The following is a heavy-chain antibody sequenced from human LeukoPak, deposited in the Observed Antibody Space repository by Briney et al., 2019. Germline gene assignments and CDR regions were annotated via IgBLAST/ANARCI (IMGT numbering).Heavy chain of an antibody. Sequence: PGGSLTHPCAASGFTLSDSYMRSIRQAPGKGLEWVSYISSSGSTIYYADSVKGRFTISRDNAKNSLYLQMNSLRAEDTAVYYCARFVVGAIDYWGQGTLVTVSS. D-gene: IGHD1-26*01. CDR1: GFTLSDSY. CDR2: ISSSGSTI. CDR3: ARFVVGAIDY. V-gene: IGHV3-11*01. J-gene: IGHJ4*02.